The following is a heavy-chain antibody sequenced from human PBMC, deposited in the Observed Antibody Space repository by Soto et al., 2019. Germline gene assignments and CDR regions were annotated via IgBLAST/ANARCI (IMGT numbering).Heavy chain of an antibody. CDR2: INHSGST. CDR1: GGSFSGYY. Sequence: SDTLSLTCAVYGGSFSGYYWNWIRQPPGKGLEWIGEINHSGSTNYNPSLKSRVTISVDTSKNQFSLKLSSVTAADTAVYYCARASHRYSSSSNGMDVWGQGTTVS. J-gene: IGHJ6*02. CDR3: ARASHRYSSSSNGMDV. V-gene: IGHV4-34*01. D-gene: IGHD6-6*01.